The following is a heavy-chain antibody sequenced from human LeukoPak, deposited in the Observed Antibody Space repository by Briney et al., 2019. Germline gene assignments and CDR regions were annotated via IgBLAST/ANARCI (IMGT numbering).Heavy chain of an antibody. CDR3: ARKSPPDWYAASDT. D-gene: IGHD3-9*01. J-gene: IGHJ3*02. CDR2: ISGDGGTT. V-gene: IGHV3-23*01. CDR1: GFTFSRSA. Sequence: GGSLRLSCAASGFTFSRSAMNWVRQAPGNGLEWVSAISGDGGTTYYADSVKGRFTISRDNSKNTVYLHMDSLRGEDTAVYYCARKSPPDWYAASDTWGQGIMVTVSS.